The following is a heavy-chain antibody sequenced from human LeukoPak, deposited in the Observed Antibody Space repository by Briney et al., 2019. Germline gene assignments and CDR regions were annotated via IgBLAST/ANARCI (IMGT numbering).Heavy chain of an antibody. J-gene: IGHJ3*02. Sequence: PGGSLRLSCAASGFTVSSNYMSWVRQAPGKGLEWVSVIYSGGSTYYADSVKGRFTISRDNSKNTLYLQMNSLRAEDTAVYYCAGSTSSEISSSWYRLRPAIDAFDIWGQGTMVTVSS. D-gene: IGHD6-13*01. CDR3: AGSTSSEISSSWYRLRPAIDAFDI. CDR2: IYSGGST. V-gene: IGHV3-53*01. CDR1: GFTVSSNY.